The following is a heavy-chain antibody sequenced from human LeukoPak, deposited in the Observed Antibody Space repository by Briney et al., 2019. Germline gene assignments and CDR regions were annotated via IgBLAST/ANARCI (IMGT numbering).Heavy chain of an antibody. J-gene: IGHJ4*02. CDR3: ARLGIAVAGNRLDY. V-gene: IGHV1-2*02. CDR1: GYTFTSYY. CDR2: INPNSGGT. D-gene: IGHD6-19*01. Sequence: ASVKVSCKASGYTFTSYYMHWVRQAPGQGLEWMGWINPNSGGTNYAQKFQGRVTMTRDTSISTAYMELSRLRSDDTAVYYCARLGIAVAGNRLDYWGQGTLVTVSS.